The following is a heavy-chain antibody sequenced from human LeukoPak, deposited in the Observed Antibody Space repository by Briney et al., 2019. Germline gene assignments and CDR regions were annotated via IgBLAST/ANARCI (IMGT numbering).Heavy chain of an antibody. V-gene: IGHV3-9*01. CDR2: ISWNSGSI. CDR1: GFTFDDYA. CDR3: AKARGSRYCSGGSCYGYFDY. Sequence: GGSLRLSCAASGFTFDDYAMHWVRQAPGKGLEWVSGISWNSGSIGYVDSVKGRFTISRDNAKNSLYLRMNSLRAEDTALYYCAKARGSRYCSGGSCYGYFDYWGQGTLVTVSS. J-gene: IGHJ4*02. D-gene: IGHD2-15*01.